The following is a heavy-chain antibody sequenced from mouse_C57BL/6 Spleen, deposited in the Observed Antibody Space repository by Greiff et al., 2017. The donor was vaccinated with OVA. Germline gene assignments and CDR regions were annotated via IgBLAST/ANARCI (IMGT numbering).Heavy chain of an antibody. V-gene: IGHV1-81*01. Sequence: QVQLQQSGAELARPGASVKLSCKASGYTFTSYGISWVKQRTGQGLEWIGEIYPRSGNTYYNEKFKGKATLTADKSSSTAYMELRSLTSEDSAVYFCAREGIYYDYDEYYFDYWGQGTTLTVSS. CDR1: GYTFTSYG. J-gene: IGHJ2*01. CDR3: AREGIYYDYDEYYFDY. CDR2: IYPRSGNT. D-gene: IGHD2-4*01.